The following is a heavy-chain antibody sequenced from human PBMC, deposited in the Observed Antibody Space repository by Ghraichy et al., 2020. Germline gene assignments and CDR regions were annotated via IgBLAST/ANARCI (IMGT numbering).Heavy chain of an antibody. V-gene: IGHV1-18*01. Sequence: ASVKVSCKASGYTFTSYGISWVRQAPGQGLEWMGWISAYNGNTNYAQKLQGRVTMTTDTSTSTAYMELRSLRSDDTAVYYCAGASGGYEVDAFDIWGQGTMVTVSS. D-gene: IGHD5-12*01. J-gene: IGHJ3*02. CDR1: GYTFTSYG. CDR2: ISAYNGNT. CDR3: AGASGGYEVDAFDI.